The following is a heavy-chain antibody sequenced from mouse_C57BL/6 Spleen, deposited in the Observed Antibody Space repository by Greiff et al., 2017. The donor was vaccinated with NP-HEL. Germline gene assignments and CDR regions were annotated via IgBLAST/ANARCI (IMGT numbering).Heavy chain of an antibody. D-gene: IGHD2-3*01. CDR1: GYTFTSYW. Sequence: QVQLQQPGAELVKPGASVKLSCKASGYTFTSYWMQWVKQRPGQGLEWIGEIDPSDSYTNYNQKFKGKATLTVDTSSSPAYMQLSSLTSEDSAVYYCARGDGYYACLTYWGQGTLVTVSA. CDR3: ARGDGYYACLTY. CDR2: IDPSDSYT. V-gene: IGHV1-50*01. J-gene: IGHJ3*01.